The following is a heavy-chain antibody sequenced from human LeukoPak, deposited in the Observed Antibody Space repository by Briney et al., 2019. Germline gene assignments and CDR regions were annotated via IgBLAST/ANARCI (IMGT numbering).Heavy chain of an antibody. Sequence: PGGSLRLSCAASGFTFSNYWINWVRQAPGKGLEWAANINQDGSEKYYVDSVKGRFTISRDNAKDSLYLQMSSLRAEDTAVYYCARTYRNGDKFCSVYWGQGTLVTVSS. CDR2: INQDGSEK. CDR3: ARTYRNGDKFCSVY. V-gene: IGHV3-7*01. D-gene: IGHD5-24*01. J-gene: IGHJ4*02. CDR1: GFTFSNYW.